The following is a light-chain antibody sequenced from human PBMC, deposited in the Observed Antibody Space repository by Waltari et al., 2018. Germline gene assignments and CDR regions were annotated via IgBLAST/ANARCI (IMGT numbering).Light chain of an antibody. Sequence: QSALTQPPSASGSLGQSVTISCTGTSSDVGDYDYVSWFQQHPGKAPKLMIYDVSKRPSGVPDRLSASKSGNTASLTVSGLQAEDEADYYCSSYAGSNNLVFGSGTKVTVL. V-gene: IGLV2-8*01. CDR2: DVS. J-gene: IGLJ1*01. CDR1: SSDVGDYDY. CDR3: SSYAGSNNLV.